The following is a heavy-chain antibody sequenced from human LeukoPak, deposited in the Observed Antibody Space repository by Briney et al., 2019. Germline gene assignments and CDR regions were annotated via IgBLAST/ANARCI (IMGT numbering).Heavy chain of an antibody. Sequence: ASVKVSCKASGYTFTGYYIHWVRQAPGQGLEWVGWINPNSGGTNYAQKFQGRVTMTRDTSISTAYMELSRLRSDDTAVYYCARAGTYDSPFSDYWGQGTLVTVSS. D-gene: IGHD5-12*01. CDR3: ARAGTYDSPFSDY. J-gene: IGHJ4*02. CDR1: GYTFTGYY. CDR2: INPNSGGT. V-gene: IGHV1-2*02.